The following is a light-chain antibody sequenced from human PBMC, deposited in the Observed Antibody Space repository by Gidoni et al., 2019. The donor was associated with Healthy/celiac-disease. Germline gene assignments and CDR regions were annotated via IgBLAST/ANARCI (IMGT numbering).Light chain of an antibody. Sequence: SVLTQPPSASGTPGPRVTISCSGSSSNIGSNTVNWYQQLPGTAPKLLIYSNNQRPSGVPDRFSGSKSGTSASLAISGLQSEDEADYYCAAWDDSLNGWVFGGGTKLTVL. V-gene: IGLV1-44*01. J-gene: IGLJ3*02. CDR2: SNN. CDR1: SSNIGSNT. CDR3: AAWDDSLNGWV.